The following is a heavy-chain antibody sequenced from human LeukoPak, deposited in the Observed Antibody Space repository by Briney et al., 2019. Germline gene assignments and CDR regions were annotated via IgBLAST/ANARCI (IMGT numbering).Heavy chain of an antibody. J-gene: IGHJ3*02. D-gene: IGHD3-10*01. Sequence: GGSLRLSCAASGFTFSSYAMSWVRQAPGKGLEWVSAISGSGGSTYYADSVKGRFTISRDNSKNTLYLQMNSLRAEDTAVYYCAKPSGAVRGVYGVGAFDIWGQGTMVTVSS. CDR1: GFTFSSYA. V-gene: IGHV3-23*01. CDR2: ISGSGGST. CDR3: AKPSGAVRGVYGVGAFDI.